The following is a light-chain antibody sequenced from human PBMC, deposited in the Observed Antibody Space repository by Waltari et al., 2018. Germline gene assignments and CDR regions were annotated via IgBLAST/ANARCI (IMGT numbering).Light chain of an antibody. CDR1: SSDVGGYKY. CDR2: EVS. J-gene: IGLJ1*01. Sequence: QSALTQPASVSGSPGQSITISCTGTSSDVGGYKYVSWYQQHPGKAPKRMIYEVSNRPSGVSTGVSGSKSGNTASLTISGLQAEYEADYYCNSYTSSATYVFGTGTKVTVL. CDR3: NSYTSSATYV. V-gene: IGLV2-14*01.